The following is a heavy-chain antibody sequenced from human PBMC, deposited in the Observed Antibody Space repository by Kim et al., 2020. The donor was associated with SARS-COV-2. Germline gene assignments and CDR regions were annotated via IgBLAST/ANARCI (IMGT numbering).Heavy chain of an antibody. V-gene: IGHV3-30*02. D-gene: IGHD1-26*01. Sequence: DSVKGRFTISRDNSKNTLYLQMNSLRAEDTAVYYCAKARGWAGYYYGMDVWGQGTTVTVSS. CDR3: AKARGWAGYYYGMDV. J-gene: IGHJ6*02.